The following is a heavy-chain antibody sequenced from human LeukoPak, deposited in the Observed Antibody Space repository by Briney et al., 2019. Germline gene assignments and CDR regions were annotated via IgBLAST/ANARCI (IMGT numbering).Heavy chain of an antibody. J-gene: IGHJ4*02. D-gene: IGHD5-18*01. Sequence: SETLSLTCTVSGGSISSSSYYWSWIRQPPGKGLEWIGEINHSGSTNYNPSLRSRVTISVDTSKNQFSLKLSSVTAADTAVYYCASRGYSYGYGYWGQGTLVTVSS. CDR1: GGSISSSSYY. CDR3: ASRGYSYGYGY. CDR2: INHSGST. V-gene: IGHV4-39*07.